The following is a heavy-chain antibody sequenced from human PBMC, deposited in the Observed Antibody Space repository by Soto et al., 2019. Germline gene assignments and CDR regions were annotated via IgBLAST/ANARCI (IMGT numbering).Heavy chain of an antibody. CDR3: AKALRFTFTTIYDMDV. Sequence: EVQLLESGGGLVQPGGSLRLSCAASGFTVISYAMSWVRQAPGKGLEWVSVISGSGSTYSADSVKGRFTISRDSSKNTVFLHTHRPRAEDTAVYYCAKALRFTFTTIYDMDVWRKGTNVTFSS. CDR1: GFTVISYA. J-gene: IGHJ6*03. D-gene: IGHD3-16*01. CDR2: ISGSGST. V-gene: IGHV3-23*01.